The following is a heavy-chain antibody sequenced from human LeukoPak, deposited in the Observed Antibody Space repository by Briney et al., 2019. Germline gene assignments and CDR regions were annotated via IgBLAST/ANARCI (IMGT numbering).Heavy chain of an antibody. Sequence: SGGSLRLSCAASGFTFSSFWMHWVRRAPGEGLVWVSHINTDGSTANYADSVQGRFTISRDNAKNTLYLQMNSLRAEDTAVYYCAKPLVSVGAAFDIWGQGSMVTVSS. J-gene: IGHJ3*02. CDR2: INTDGSTA. CDR1: GFTFSSFW. CDR3: AKPLVSVGAAFDI. D-gene: IGHD1-26*01. V-gene: IGHV3-74*01.